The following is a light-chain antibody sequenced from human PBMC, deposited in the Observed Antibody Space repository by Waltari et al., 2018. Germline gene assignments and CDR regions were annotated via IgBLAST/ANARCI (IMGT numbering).Light chain of an antibody. Sequence: DIQMTQSPSSLSASVGDRVTITCRASQSISSYLNWYQQKPGKAPKLLIYAASSLQSGVASMFSGSGSGTDFTLTISSLQPEDVATYYCQQSYSTLPYTFGQGTKLEIK. J-gene: IGKJ2*01. CDR1: QSISSY. V-gene: IGKV1-39*01. CDR2: AAS. CDR3: QQSYSTLPYT.